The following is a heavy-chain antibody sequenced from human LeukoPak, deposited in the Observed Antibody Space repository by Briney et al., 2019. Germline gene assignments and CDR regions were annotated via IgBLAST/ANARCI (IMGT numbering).Heavy chain of an antibody. Sequence: GGSLRLSCAASGFSFSNSAMHWVRQAPGKGLEWVAVISFDGTNKYYADSVKGRFTISRDNSKNTLYVQMNSLRGDDTGVYYCAREEHTYYYDSSGYSFDYWGQGTLVTVSS. CDR1: GFSFSNSA. J-gene: IGHJ4*02. CDR3: AREEHTYYYDSSGYSFDY. D-gene: IGHD3-22*01. V-gene: IGHV3-30-3*01. CDR2: ISFDGTNK.